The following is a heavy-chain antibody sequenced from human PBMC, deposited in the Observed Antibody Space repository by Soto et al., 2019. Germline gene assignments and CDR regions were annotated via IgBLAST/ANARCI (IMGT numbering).Heavy chain of an antibody. D-gene: IGHD4-17*01. V-gene: IGHV4-39*01. CDR2: VYYRGRS. CDR1: GGSVTNSSYY. J-gene: IGHJ4*02. Sequence: SETLSLTCTVSGGSVTNSSYYRGWIRQSPGKGLEWIGSVYYRGRSYSKSSVKSRVTISVDTSKNRFSLSLNSVTASDTAVYFCVSQRTTVPTQAYFDYWGPGXLVTVSS. CDR3: VSQRTTVPTQAYFDY.